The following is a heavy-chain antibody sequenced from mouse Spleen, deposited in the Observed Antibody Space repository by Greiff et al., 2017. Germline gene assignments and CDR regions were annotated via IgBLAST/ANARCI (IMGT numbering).Heavy chain of an antibody. V-gene: IGHV1-50*01. J-gene: IGHJ2*01. CDR1: GYTFTSYW. Sequence: VQLQQPGAELVKPGASVKLSCKASGYTFTSYWMQWVKQRPGQGLEWIGEIDPSDSYTNYNQKFKGKATLTVDTSSSTAYMQLSSLTSEDSAVYYCALRGYFDYWGQGTTLTVSS. D-gene: IGHD1-1*01. CDR2: IDPSDSYT. CDR3: ALRGYFDY.